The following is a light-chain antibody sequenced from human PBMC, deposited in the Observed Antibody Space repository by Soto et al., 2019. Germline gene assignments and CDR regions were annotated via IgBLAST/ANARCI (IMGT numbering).Light chain of an antibody. V-gene: IGKV3-20*01. CDR2: GAS. J-gene: IGKJ2*01. Sequence: EVVLTQSPVTLSLSPGERATLSCRASQSVSSSYLAWYQQKPGQAPRLLIYGASSRATGIPDRFSGSGSGTDFPLTISRLEHEDFAVYYCQQYDTSIWAYTFGQGTKLEIK. CDR3: QQYDTSIWAYT. CDR1: QSVSSSY.